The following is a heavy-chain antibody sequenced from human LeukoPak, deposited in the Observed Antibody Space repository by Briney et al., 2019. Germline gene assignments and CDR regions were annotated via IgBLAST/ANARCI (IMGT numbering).Heavy chain of an antibody. CDR3: ARIVLGEELPFFDY. CDR2: INPNSGGT. D-gene: IGHD1-26*01. Sequence: ASVKVSCKASGYTFTGYYMHWVRQAPGQGLEWMGWINPNSGGTNYAQKFQGRVTMTGDTSISTAYMELSRLRSDDTAVYYCARIVLGEELPFFDYWGQGTLVTVSS. J-gene: IGHJ4*02. CDR1: GYTFTGYY. V-gene: IGHV1-2*02.